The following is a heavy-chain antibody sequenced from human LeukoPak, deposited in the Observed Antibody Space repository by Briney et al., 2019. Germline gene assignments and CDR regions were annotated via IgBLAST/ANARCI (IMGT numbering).Heavy chain of an antibody. Sequence: ASVKVSCKASGYTFTSYAMNWVRQAPGQGLEWMGWINTNTGNPTYAQGFTGRFVFSLDTSVSTAYLQISSLKAEDTAVYYCARVAGDYGDYEFDLDYWGQGTLVTVSS. V-gene: IGHV7-4-1*02. CDR3: ARVAGDYGDYEFDLDY. D-gene: IGHD4-17*01. CDR1: GYTFTSYA. J-gene: IGHJ4*02. CDR2: INTNTGNP.